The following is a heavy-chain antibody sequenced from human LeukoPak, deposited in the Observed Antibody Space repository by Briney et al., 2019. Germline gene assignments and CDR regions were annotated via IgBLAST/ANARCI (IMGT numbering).Heavy chain of an antibody. D-gene: IGHD1-26*01. CDR3: ARKQTVGATHAFDI. CDR2: IIPIFGTA. V-gene: IGHV1-69*01. CDR1: GGTFSNYI. J-gene: IGHJ3*02. Sequence: SVKVSCKASGGTFSNYIISWVRQAPGQGLEWMGEIIPIFGTANYAQKLQGRATITADGSTRTAYMELSSLRSDDTAVYYCARKQTVGATHAFDIWGQGTMVTVSS.